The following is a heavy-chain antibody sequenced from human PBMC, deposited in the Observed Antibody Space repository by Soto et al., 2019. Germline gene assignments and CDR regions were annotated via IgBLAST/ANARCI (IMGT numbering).Heavy chain of an antibody. Sequence: QVQLVETGGGVVQPGTSLKLSCVASGFSLNTYGMHWVRQAPGKGLEWVAVIYYDGGKEYYADSVKGRFTISRDNSKNTLDLQMSSLRAEDTALYYCARDSDPRMIREIVTDDFDYWGQGTMVTVSS. CDR2: IYYDGGKE. V-gene: IGHV3-30*19. D-gene: IGHD3-16*01. CDR3: ARDSDPRMIREIVTDDFDY. CDR1: GFSLNTYG. J-gene: IGHJ4*02.